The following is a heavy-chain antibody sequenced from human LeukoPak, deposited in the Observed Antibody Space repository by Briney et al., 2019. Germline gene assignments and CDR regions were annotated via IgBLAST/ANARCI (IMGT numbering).Heavy chain of an antibody. J-gene: IGHJ4*02. CDR1: GFTFSSYG. D-gene: IGHD5-12*01. CDR3: ANTPGSDVVATTALRY. V-gene: IGHV3-30*18. Sequence: GGSLRLSCAASGFTFSSYGMHWVRQAPGKGLEWVAVISYDGSNKYYADSVKGRFTISRDNSKNTLYLQMNSLRAEDTAAYYCANTPGSDVVATTALRYWGQGTLVTVSS. CDR2: ISYDGSNK.